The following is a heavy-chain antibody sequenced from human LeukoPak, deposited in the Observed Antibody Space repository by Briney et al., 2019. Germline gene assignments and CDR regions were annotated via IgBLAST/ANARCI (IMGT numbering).Heavy chain of an antibody. CDR2: IYYSGST. V-gene: IGHV4-59*01. Sequence: PSETLFLTCTVSGGSISSYYWSWIRQPPGKGLEWIGYIYYSGSTNYNPSLKSRVTISVDTSKNQFSLKLSSVTAADTAVYYCARDRQQLVTNSYYYYGMDVWGQGTTVTVSS. CDR1: GGSISSYY. CDR3: ARDRQQLVTNSYYYYGMDV. D-gene: IGHD6-6*01. J-gene: IGHJ6*02.